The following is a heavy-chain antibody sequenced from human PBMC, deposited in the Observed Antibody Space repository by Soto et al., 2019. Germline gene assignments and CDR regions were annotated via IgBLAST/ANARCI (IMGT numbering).Heavy chain of an antibody. Sequence: GGSLRLSCAASGFPFSDYAMRWVRQAPGKGLEWVSAVSGSAGSTYYADSVKGRFTISRDNSKNTLYLQMNSLRAEDTAVYYCAKRRCSTSSCYYFDYWGQGTLVTVSS. CDR3: AKRRCSTSSCYYFDY. CDR1: GFPFSDYA. D-gene: IGHD2-2*01. CDR2: VSGSAGST. J-gene: IGHJ4*02. V-gene: IGHV3-23*01.